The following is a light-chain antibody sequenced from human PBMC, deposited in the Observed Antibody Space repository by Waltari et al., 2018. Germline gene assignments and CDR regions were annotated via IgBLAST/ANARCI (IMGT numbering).Light chain of an antibody. CDR2: KAS. J-gene: IGKJ1*01. CDR1: QSISSW. CDR3: QQYNSYSWT. V-gene: IGKV1-5*03. Sequence: DIQMTQSPSTLSASVGDRVTITCRASQSISSWLAWYQQKPGKAPKLLIYKASSLERWVPSRFSGSGSGTEFTLIINSLQPDDFATYYCQQYNSYSWTFGQGTKVEIK.